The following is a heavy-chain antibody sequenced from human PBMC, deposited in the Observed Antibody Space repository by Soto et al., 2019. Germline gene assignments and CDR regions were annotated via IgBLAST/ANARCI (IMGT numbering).Heavy chain of an antibody. V-gene: IGHV3-9*01. CDR3: ARDTVSAGLGWSYYHMDV. Sequence: GGSLRLSCAGSCFYFEDYAMHWVRQAPGKGLEWVSAISWNSGRSDYADSVKGRFTISRDNAKNSVYLQMNSLRVEDTGLYYCARDTVSAGLGWSYYHMDVWGKGTTVTVSS. J-gene: IGHJ6*03. CDR2: ISWNSGRS. D-gene: IGHD6-13*01. CDR1: CFYFEDYA.